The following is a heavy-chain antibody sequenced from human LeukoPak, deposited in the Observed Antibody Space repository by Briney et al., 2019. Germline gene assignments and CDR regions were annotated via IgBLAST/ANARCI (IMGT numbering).Heavy chain of an antibody. CDR2: VSYDESDK. CDR1: GFTFNNYA. J-gene: IGHJ4*02. Sequence: GGSLRLSCAASGFTFNNYAMNWVRQAPGKGLEWVAVVSYDESDKYYADSVKGRFTISRDNSKNTLYLQMNSLRAEDTAVYYCARPLAGWQQLIGGLDYWGQGTLVTVSS. D-gene: IGHD2-15*01. V-gene: IGHV3-30*04. CDR3: ARPLAGWQQLIGGLDY.